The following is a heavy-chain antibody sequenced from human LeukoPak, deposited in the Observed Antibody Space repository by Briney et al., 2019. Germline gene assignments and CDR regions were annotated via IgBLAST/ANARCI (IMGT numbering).Heavy chain of an antibody. D-gene: IGHD1-26*01. CDR1: GGSFSGYY. Sequence: SETLSLTCAVYGGSFSGYYWSWIRQPPGKGLEWIGEINHSGSTNYNPSLKSRVTISVDTSKNQFSLNLISVTAADTALYYCVRHGGGGESYPRVFDTWGRGTLVTVSS. CDR3: VRHGGGGESYPRVFDT. V-gene: IGHV4-34*01. CDR2: INHSGST. J-gene: IGHJ4*02.